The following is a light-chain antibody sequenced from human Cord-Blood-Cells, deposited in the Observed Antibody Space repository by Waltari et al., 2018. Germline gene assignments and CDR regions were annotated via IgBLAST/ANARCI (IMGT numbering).Light chain of an antibody. V-gene: IGLV4-69*01. CDR2: LNSDGSH. CDR1: SGHSSYA. Sequence: QLVLTQSPSASASLGASVKLTCTLSSGHSSYATSRHQQQPEKGPRYLMKLNSDGSHSKGDGIPDRFSGSSSGAERYLTISSLQSEDEADYYCQTWGTGIQVFGGGTKLTVL. J-gene: IGLJ3*02. CDR3: QTWGTGIQV.